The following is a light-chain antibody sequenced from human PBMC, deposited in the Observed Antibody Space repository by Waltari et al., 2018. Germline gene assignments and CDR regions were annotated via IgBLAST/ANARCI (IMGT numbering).Light chain of an antibody. Sequence: QSALTQPASVSGSPGQSITISCTGPSSDFGAYNYVCLYQHTPGRAPKLMMYDVSHRPSGFSNRFSGSNSGNTASLTISGLQAEDEADYYCASYTGSWNWVFGGGTKLTVL. CDR2: DVS. CDR1: SSDFGAYNY. V-gene: IGLV2-14*03. J-gene: IGLJ3*02. CDR3: ASYTGSWNWV.